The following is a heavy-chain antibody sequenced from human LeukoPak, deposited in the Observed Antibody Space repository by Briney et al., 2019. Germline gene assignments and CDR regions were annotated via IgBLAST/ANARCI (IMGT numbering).Heavy chain of an antibody. D-gene: IGHD3-22*01. CDR1: GFTFSGSA. CDR2: IRSKANSYAT. Sequence: GGSLRLSCAASGFTFSGSAMHWVRQASGKGLEWVGRIRSKANSYATAYAASVKGRFTISRDDSKNTAYLQMNSLKNEDTAVYYCSGGYYYDSSGYRGCWGQGTLVTVSS. V-gene: IGHV3-73*01. J-gene: IGHJ4*02. CDR3: SGGYYYDSSGYRGC.